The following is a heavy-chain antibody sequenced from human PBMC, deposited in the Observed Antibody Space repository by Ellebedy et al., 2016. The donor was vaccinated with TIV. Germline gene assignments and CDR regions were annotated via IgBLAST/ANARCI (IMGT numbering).Heavy chain of an antibody. CDR1: GFTFSSYA. CDR3: AREGGGDRRWFDP. Sequence: GESLKISCTASGFTFSSYAMHWVRQAPGKGLEWVAFISFDGGNQYYANSVKGRFTMSRDNSKSTLSLQMSSLRAEDTAVYYCAREGGGDRRWFDPWGQGTLVTVSS. D-gene: IGHD2-21*02. V-gene: IGHV3-30-3*01. J-gene: IGHJ5*02. CDR2: ISFDGGNQ.